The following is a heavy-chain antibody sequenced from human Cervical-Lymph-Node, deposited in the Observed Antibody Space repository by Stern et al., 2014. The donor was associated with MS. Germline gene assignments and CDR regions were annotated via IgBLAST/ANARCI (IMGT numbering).Heavy chain of an antibody. CDR1: GLFVSTSY. D-gene: IGHD3-22*01. V-gene: IGHV3-53*01. CDR2: IHSTGNT. J-gene: IGHJ4*02. Sequence: VQLVESGGGLILPGGSLRISCAASGLFVSTSYMAWVRQAPGKALEWVSLIHSTGNTYYADSVQGRFSISRDNSKNTVYLRMDNLRAEDTAVYYCARVGTTYDSVGYFDYWGQGTLVTVSA. CDR3: ARVGTTYDSVGYFDY.